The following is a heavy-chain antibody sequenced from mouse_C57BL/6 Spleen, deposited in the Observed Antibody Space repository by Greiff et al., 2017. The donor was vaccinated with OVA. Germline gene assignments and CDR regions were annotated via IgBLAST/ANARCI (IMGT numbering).Heavy chain of an antibody. Sequence: QVQLQQSGAELARPGASVKMSCKASGYTFTSYTMHWVKQRPGQGLEWIGYINPSSGYTKYNQKFKDKATLTADKSSSTAYMQLSSLTYEDSAVYYCATYDYLDYWGQGTTLTVSS. D-gene: IGHD2-3*01. CDR2: INPSSGYT. V-gene: IGHV1-4*01. J-gene: IGHJ2*01. CDR3: ATYDYLDY. CDR1: GYTFTSYT.